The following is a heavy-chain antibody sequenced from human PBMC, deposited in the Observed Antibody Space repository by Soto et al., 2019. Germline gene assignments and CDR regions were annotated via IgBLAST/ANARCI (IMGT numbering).Heavy chain of an antibody. CDR2: IRTRKNRYVT. Sequence: EVQLVQSGGGRVQPGGSLKLSCEASGFTFSVSAIHWVRLASGKGLEWVGRIRTRKNRYVTTYAASVKGRFSLSRDDSKNTAYLQMHSLRTEDTAVYYCARIEYGVDVWGQGTRVIVS. CDR3: ARIEYGVDV. CDR1: GFTFSVSA. J-gene: IGHJ6*02. D-gene: IGHD6-6*01. V-gene: IGHV3-73*02.